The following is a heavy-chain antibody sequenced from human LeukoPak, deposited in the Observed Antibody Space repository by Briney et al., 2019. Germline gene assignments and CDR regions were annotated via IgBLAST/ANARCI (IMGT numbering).Heavy chain of an antibody. CDR2: INSDGKTT. Sequence: GGSLRLSCAASGFTFSNSWMHWVRQAPGKGLVWVSRINSDGKTTTYADSVKGRFTISRDNAKNTLYLQMNSLSAEDAAVYYCARDYPPDWGQGTLVTVSS. J-gene: IGHJ4*02. V-gene: IGHV3-74*01. CDR3: ARDYPPD. CDR1: GFTFSNSW.